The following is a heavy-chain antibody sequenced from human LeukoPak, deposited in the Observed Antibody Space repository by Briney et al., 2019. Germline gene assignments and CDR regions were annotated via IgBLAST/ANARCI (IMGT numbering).Heavy chain of an antibody. D-gene: IGHD3-10*01. V-gene: IGHV1-8*03. Sequence: ASVKVSCKASGYTFTSYDINWVRQATGQGLELMGWMNPNSGNTGYAQKFQGRVTITRNTPISTAYMELSSLGSEDTAVYYCAKAPPKGYFEWFGELLGESDYWGQGTLVTVSS. CDR3: AKAPPKGYFEWFGELLGESDY. J-gene: IGHJ4*02. CDR1: GYTFTSYD. CDR2: MNPNSGNT.